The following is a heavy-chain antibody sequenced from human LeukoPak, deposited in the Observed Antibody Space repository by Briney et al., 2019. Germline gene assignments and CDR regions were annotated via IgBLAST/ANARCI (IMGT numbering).Heavy chain of an antibody. D-gene: IGHD1-26*01. CDR2: ISGSGGST. J-gene: IGHJ3*02. CDR3: ARGRGSYFAFDI. CDR1: GFTFSSYA. Sequence: GGSLRLSCAASGFTFSSYAMSWVRQAPGKGLEWVSAISGSGGSTYYADSMKGRFTISRDNAKNSLYLQMNSLRAEDTAVYYCARGRGSYFAFDIWGQGTMVTVSS. V-gene: IGHV3-23*01.